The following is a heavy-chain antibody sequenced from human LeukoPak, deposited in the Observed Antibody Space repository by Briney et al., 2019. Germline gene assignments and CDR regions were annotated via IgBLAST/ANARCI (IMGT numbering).Heavy chain of an antibody. D-gene: IGHD5-18*01. V-gene: IGHV3-30*02. CDR3: ARDLSGVTGYTYGRGIDY. CDR1: GFSFSSYG. CDR2: IRYDGSNK. Sequence: GGSLRLSCAASGFSFSSYGMHWVRQAPGKGLEWVAFIRYDGSNKYYADSVKGRFTISRDNAKNSLYLQMNSLRAEDTAVYYCARDLSGVTGYTYGRGIDYWGQGTLVTVSS. J-gene: IGHJ4*02.